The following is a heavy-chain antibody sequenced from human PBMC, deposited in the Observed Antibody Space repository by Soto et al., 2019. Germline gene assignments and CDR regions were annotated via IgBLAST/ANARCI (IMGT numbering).Heavy chain of an antibody. J-gene: IGHJ4*02. Sequence: EVQLVESGGGLVQPGGSLRLSCAASGFTFSNYWMSWVRQAPGKGLEWVANIKPDGSEKYYVDSVKGRFTISRDNAKNSLYLQMNCRKAEVRAVYYCASGGRDRYWGQGTLVTVSS. D-gene: IGHD3-16*01. CDR1: GFTFSNYW. CDR3: ASGGRDRY. V-gene: IGHV3-7*02. CDR2: IKPDGSEK.